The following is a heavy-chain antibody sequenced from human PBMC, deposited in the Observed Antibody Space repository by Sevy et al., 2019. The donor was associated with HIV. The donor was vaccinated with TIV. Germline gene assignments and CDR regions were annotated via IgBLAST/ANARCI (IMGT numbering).Heavy chain of an antibody. J-gene: IGHJ6*02. D-gene: IGHD3-3*01. CDR2: ISSGSRTI. Sequence: GGSLRLSCAASGFTFSSYTMSWVRQAPGKGLEWVSFISSGSRTIYYADSVRGRFTISRDNAKNSMSLQMHSLRDEDTAGYYCARMESGYYYGMDVWGQGTTVTVSS. V-gene: IGHV3-48*02. CDR3: ARMESGYYYGMDV. CDR1: GFTFSSYT.